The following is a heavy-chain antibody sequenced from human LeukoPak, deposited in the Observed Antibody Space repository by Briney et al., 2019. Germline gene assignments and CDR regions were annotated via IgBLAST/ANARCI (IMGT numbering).Heavy chain of an antibody. CDR2: ISGSGGST. Sequence: GGSLRLSCAASGFTFSSYAMSWVRQASGKGLEWVSAISGSGGSTYYADSVKGRFTISRDNSKNTLYLQMNSLRAEDTAVYYCAKDMDILTGYYIPRPFDYWGQGTLVTVSS. CDR1: GFTFSSYA. CDR3: AKDMDILTGYYIPRPFDY. V-gene: IGHV3-23*01. J-gene: IGHJ4*02. D-gene: IGHD3-9*01.